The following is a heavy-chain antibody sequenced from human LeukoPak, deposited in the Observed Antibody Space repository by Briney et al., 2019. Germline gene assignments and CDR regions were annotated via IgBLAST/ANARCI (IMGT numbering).Heavy chain of an antibody. Sequence: ASVTVSCKASGYTFTGYYMHWVRQAPGQGVEWMGWINPNSGGTNYAQKFQGRVTMTRDTSISTAYMELSRLRSDDTAVYYCSRDNDSRDPPHFDYWGQGTLVTVSS. D-gene: IGHD3-16*01. CDR3: SRDNDSRDPPHFDY. V-gene: IGHV1-2*02. CDR1: GYTFTGYY. J-gene: IGHJ4*02. CDR2: INPNSGGT.